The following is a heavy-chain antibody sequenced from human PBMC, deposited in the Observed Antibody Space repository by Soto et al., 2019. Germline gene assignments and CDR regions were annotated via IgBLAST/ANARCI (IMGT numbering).Heavy chain of an antibody. D-gene: IGHD2-8*01. V-gene: IGHV3-23*01. CDR2: ISGNSGKT. CDR3: AKLGFVLMQLYYFHQ. CDR1: GFTFSSYA. Sequence: LRLSCTASGFTFSSYAMSWVRQAPGKELELVSTISGNSGKTNYAESVKGRFSISRDNSKNTVHLQLDSLRAEDTAVYFCAKLGFVLMQLYYFHQWGHGILVTVSS. J-gene: IGHJ4*01.